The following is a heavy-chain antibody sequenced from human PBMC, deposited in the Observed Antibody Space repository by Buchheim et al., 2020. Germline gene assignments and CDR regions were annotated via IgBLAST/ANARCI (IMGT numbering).Heavy chain of an antibody. V-gene: IGHV3-21*01. CDR1: GFIFSSHT. J-gene: IGHJ4*02. D-gene: IGHD1-26*01. CDR2: IGGSGEHS. CDR3: TRDRPFSDFDY. Sequence: EVQLLESGGGLVEPGGSLRLSCAASGFIFSSHTMNWVRQAPGKGLEWVSSIGGSGEHSFYADSVKGRFTISRENARSSLYLKMNYLRVDDTALYYCTRDRPFSDFDYWGRGTL.